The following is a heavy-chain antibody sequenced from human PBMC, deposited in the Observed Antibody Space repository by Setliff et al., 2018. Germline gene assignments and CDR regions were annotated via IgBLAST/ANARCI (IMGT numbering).Heavy chain of an antibody. V-gene: IGHV3-66*01. CDR3: ARVFPMVGATERRAFDI. Sequence: PGGSLRLSCAASGFTVSSNYMSWVRQAPGKGLEWVSVIYSGGSTYYADSVKGRFTISRDNSKNTLYLQMNSLRAEDTAVYYCARVFPMVGATERRAFDIWGQGTVVTVSS. D-gene: IGHD1-26*01. J-gene: IGHJ3*02. CDR2: IYSGGST. CDR1: GFTVSSNY.